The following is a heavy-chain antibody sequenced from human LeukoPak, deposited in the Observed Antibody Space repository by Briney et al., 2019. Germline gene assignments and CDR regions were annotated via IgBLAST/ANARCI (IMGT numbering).Heavy chain of an antibody. CDR2: IKQDGSEK. Sequence: GGSLRLSCAASGFTFSSYWMSWVRQAPGKGREWVANIKQDGSEKYYVDSVKGRFTISRDNAKNSLYLQMNSLRAEDTAVYYCARFPLDEWYQLHPPNEVFNIWGQGTMVTVSS. CDR3: ARFPLDEWYQLHPPNEVFNI. CDR1: GFTFSSYW. D-gene: IGHD2-2*01. J-gene: IGHJ3*02. V-gene: IGHV3-7*01.